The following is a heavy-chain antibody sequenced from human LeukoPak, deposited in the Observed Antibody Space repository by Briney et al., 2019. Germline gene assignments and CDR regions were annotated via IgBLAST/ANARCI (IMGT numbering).Heavy chain of an antibody. CDR3: AKMYYSGSGSSSFFDV. D-gene: IGHD3-10*01. Sequence: GGSLRLSCAASGFTFISYGMSWVRQAPGKGLEWVSGISGSGDNTYYADSVKGRFTISRDNSKNTLYVQMNSLRAEDTAVYYCAKMYYSGSGSSSFFDVWGKGTTVTISS. J-gene: IGHJ6*04. V-gene: IGHV3-23*01. CDR1: GFTFISYG. CDR2: ISGSGDNT.